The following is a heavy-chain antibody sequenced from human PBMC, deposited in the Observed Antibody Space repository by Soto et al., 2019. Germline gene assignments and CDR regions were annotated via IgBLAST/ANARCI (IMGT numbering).Heavy chain of an antibody. CDR1: GFTFSSYG. V-gene: IGHV3-30*03. D-gene: IGHD3-10*01. CDR3: AMEPYAPHYYGSGSYQGCDY. Sequence: QVQLVESGGGVVQPGRSLRLSCAASGFTFSSYGMHWVRQAPGKGLEWVAVISYDGSNKYYADSVKGRFTISRDNSKNTLYLQMNSVRPEDTAVYYCAMEPYAPHYYGSGSYQGCDYWGQGTLVTVSS. CDR2: ISYDGSNK. J-gene: IGHJ4*02.